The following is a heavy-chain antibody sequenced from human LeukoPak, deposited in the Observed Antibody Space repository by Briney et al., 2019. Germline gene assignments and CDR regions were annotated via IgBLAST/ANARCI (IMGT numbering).Heavy chain of an antibody. CDR1: GFTFSSYA. J-gene: IGHJ5*02. D-gene: IGHD2-15*01. Sequence: GGSLRLSCAASGFTFSSYAMSWVRQAPGKGLEWVSAISGSGGSTYYADSVKGRFTISRDNSKNTLYLQMNSLRAEDTAVYYCAKDLKHIVVVVAATPWFDPWGQGTLVTVSS. V-gene: IGHV3-23*01. CDR3: AKDLKHIVVVVAATPWFDP. CDR2: ISGSGGST.